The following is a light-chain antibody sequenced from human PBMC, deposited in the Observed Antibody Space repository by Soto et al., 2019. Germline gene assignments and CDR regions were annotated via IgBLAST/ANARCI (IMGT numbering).Light chain of an antibody. CDR3: QQSYSTPIT. J-gene: IGKJ5*01. CDR1: QSISSY. Sequence: DIQMTQSPSSLSASLGDRVTITCRASQSISSYLNWYQQKPGKAPNLLIYAASSLQSGVPSRFSGGGSGTDFTLTISSLQPEDFAIYYCQQSYSTPITFGPGTRLEIK. CDR2: AAS. V-gene: IGKV1-39*01.